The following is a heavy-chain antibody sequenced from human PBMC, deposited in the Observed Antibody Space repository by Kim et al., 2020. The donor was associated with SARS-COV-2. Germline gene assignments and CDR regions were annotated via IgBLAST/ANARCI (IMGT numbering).Heavy chain of an antibody. J-gene: IGHJ3*02. CDR2: INAGNGNT. V-gene: IGHV1-3*01. CDR1: GYTFTSYA. Sequence: ASVKVSCKASGYTFTSYAMHWVRQAPGQRLEWMGWINAGNGNTKYSQKFQGRVTITRDTSASTAYMELSSLRSEDTAVYYCARAMGIAAAGTYPDAFDIWGQGTMVTVSS. CDR3: ARAMGIAAAGTYPDAFDI. D-gene: IGHD6-13*01.